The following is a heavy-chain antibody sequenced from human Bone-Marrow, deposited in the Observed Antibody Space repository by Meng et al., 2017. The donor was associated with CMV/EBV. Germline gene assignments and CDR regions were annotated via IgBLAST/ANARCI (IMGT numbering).Heavy chain of an antibody. D-gene: IGHD3-22*01. CDR2: IIPIFGTA. V-gene: IGHV1-69*01. Sequence: QAQLVQAGAEVKKPGSSVKVSCKASGGTFSSYAISWVRQAPGQGLEWMGGIIPIFGTANYAQKFQGRVTITADESTSTAYMELSSLRSEDTAVYYCARDSRDSSGYWVWDYWGQGTLVTVSS. J-gene: IGHJ4*02. CDR1: GGTFSSYA. CDR3: ARDSRDSSGYWVWDY.